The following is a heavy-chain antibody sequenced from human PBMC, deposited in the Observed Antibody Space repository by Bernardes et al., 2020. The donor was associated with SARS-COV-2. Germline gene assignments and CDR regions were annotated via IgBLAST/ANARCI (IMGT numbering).Heavy chain of an antibody. D-gene: IGHD3-10*01. CDR2: IIGSGVST. J-gene: IGHJ5*02. CDR1: GFIFSNYG. V-gene: IGHV3-23*01. CDR3: ARDGRGVIPQNRFDP. Sequence: GGSLRLSRAASGFIFSNYGISWVRQAPGRGLEWVSSIIGSGVSTKYADSVKGRFTISRDNSKNTLYLQMNSLRAEDTAIYYCARDGRGVIPQNRFDPWGQGTLVTVSS.